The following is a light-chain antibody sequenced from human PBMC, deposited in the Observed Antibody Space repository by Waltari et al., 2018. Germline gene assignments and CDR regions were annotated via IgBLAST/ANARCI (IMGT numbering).Light chain of an antibody. CDR2: DAD. J-gene: IGLJ3*02. CDR1: STNIGNNY. V-gene: IGLV1-51*01. CDR3: GTWESSLGAGV. Sequence: QSVLTQPPSVSAATGQKVSISCSGSSTNIGNNYVCWYQQFPGTAPKLLIFDADKRPSGMPDRFSASKSGTSATLAITGLQTGDEADYYCGTWESSLGAGVFGGGTKLTVL.